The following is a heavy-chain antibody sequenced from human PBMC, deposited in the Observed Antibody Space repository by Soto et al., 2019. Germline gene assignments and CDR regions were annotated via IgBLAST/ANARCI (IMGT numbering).Heavy chain of an antibody. CDR3: ARGGDSYGDGEYYYLGMDV. CDR1: GFGVSNNY. J-gene: IGHJ6*02. CDR2: INSGGNT. D-gene: IGHD5-18*01. Sequence: EVQLVESGGGLVQPGGSLRLSCAASGFGVSNNYMSWVRQAPGKGLEWVSAINSGGNTYYADSVKGRFTISRDNSKNTVYLPMNRVGVEDTAVYSCARGGDSYGDGEYYYLGMDVWGQGTTVTVSS. V-gene: IGHV3-66*01.